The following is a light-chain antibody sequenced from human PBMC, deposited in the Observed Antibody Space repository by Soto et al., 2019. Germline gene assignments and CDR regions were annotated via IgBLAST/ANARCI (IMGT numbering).Light chain of an antibody. V-gene: IGLV1-40*01. J-gene: IGLJ1*01. CDR3: QSYDSSLSGYV. CDR2: GNS. Sequence: QSVPTQPPSVSGAPGQRVTISCTGSSSNIGAGYDVHWYQQLPGTAPKLLIYGNSNRPSGVPDRFSGSKSGTSAPLAITGLQAEDEADYYCQSYDSSLSGYVFGTGTKVTVL. CDR1: SSNIGAGYD.